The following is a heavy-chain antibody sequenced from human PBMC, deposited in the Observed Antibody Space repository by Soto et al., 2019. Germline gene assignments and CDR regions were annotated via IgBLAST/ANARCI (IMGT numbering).Heavy chain of an antibody. CDR2: IYWDDDK. CDR1: GFSLTTYDMG. J-gene: IGHJ4*02. V-gene: IGHV2-5*02. Sequence: QITLKESGPTLVRPAQTLTLTCAFSGFSLTTYDMGVAWIRQPPGTALEWLALIYWDDDKRYSPSLKDRLAISKDTYRNQVVLTITNMDPGDTATYFCAHAGDYDLLTFDHLGPGTLVTVSS. CDR3: AHAGDYDLLTFDH. D-gene: IGHD4-17*01.